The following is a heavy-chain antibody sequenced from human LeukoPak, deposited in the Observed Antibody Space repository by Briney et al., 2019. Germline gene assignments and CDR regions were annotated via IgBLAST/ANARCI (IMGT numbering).Heavy chain of an antibody. V-gene: IGHV4-39*01. J-gene: IGHJ5*02. D-gene: IGHD5-18*01. CDR1: GGSISSSDYY. Sequence: SETLSLTCTVSGGSISSSDYYWGWVRPPPGKGLEWIGNIYYSGSSYSSPSLKSRVTISSDTSKNQFSVKLTSVTAADTAVYYCVRVGYAYGPVGNWFDPWGQGVLVTVSS. CDR3: VRVGYAYGPVGNWFDP. CDR2: IYYSGSS.